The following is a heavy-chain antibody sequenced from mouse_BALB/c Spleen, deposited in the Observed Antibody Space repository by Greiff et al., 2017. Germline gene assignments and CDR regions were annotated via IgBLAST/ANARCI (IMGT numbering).Heavy chain of an antibody. CDR3: ARHCLITTATGAMDY. Sequence: EVQGVESGGGLVQPGESLKLSCESNEYEFPSHDMSWVRKTPEKRLELVAAINSDGGSTYYPDTMERRFIISRDNTKKTLYLQMSSLRSEDTALYYCARHCLITTATGAMDYWGQGTSVTVSS. CDR1: EYEFPSHD. J-gene: IGHJ4*01. V-gene: IGHV5-2*01. D-gene: IGHD1-2*01. CDR2: INSDGGST.